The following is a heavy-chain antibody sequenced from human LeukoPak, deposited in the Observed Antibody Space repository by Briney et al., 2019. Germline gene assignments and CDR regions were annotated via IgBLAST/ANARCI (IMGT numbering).Heavy chain of an antibody. CDR1: GGSISSSSYY. J-gene: IGHJ4*02. Sequence: SETLSLTCTVSGGSISSSSYYWGWIRQPPGTGLEWIGSIYYSGSTYYNPSLKSRVTISVDTSKNQFSLKLSSVTAADTAVYYCASNYYGSGSYYPYYFDYWGQGTLVTVSS. V-gene: IGHV4-39*01. CDR2: IYYSGST. D-gene: IGHD3-10*01. CDR3: ASNYYGSGSYYPYYFDY.